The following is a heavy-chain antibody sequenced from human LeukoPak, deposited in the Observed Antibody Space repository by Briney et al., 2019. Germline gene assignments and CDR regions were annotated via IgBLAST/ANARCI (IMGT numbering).Heavy chain of an antibody. Sequence: SETLSLTCAVYGGSFSGYYWSWIRQPPGKGLEWIGEINHSGSTNYNPSLKSRVTISVDTSKNQFSLKLSSVTAADTAVYYCARDSWLRGGFDYWGQGTLVTVSS. J-gene: IGHJ4*02. D-gene: IGHD5-12*01. V-gene: IGHV4-34*01. CDR3: ARDSWLRGGFDY. CDR1: GGSFSGYY. CDR2: INHSGST.